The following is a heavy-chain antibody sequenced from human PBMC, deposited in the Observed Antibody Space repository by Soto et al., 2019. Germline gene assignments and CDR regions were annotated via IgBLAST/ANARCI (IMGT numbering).Heavy chain of an antibody. Sequence: SSVKVSSKASGSTFTSYGISWVRQAPGPGLEWMGWISPHTGGTTYAQKFQGRVTMTRDTSVSTAFMELSRRGSDATAVYYCARASKRGINPYYYHMDVWGQGTTVTVSS. CDR3: ARASKRGINPYYYHMDV. D-gene: IGHD3-10*01. CDR1: GSTFTSYG. J-gene: IGHJ6*02. V-gene: IGHV1-2*02. CDR2: ISPHTGGT.